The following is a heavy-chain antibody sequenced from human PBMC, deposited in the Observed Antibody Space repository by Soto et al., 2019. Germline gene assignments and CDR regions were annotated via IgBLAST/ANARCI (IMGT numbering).Heavy chain of an antibody. D-gene: IGHD6-13*01. V-gene: IGHV1-18*01. CDR1: GYTFTSYG. J-gene: IGHJ6*02. CDR2: ISAYNGNT. CDR3: AREAWGSSWQYYYYYYGMDV. Sequence: QVQLVQSGAEVKKPGASVKVSCKASGYTFTSYGISWVRQAPGQGLEWMGWISAYNGNTNYAQKLQGRVTMTTDTSTRTAYMELRSLRSDDTAVYYCAREAWGSSWQYYYYYYGMDVWGQGTTVTVSS.